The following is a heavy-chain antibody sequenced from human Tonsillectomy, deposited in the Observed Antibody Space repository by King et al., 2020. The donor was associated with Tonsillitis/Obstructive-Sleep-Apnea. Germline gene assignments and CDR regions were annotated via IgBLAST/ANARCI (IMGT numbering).Heavy chain of an antibody. CDR3: ATELVDRGYSYGPPDY. CDR1: GFTFSSYD. J-gene: IGHJ4*02. Sequence: VQLVESGGVLVQPGGSLRLSCAASGFTFSSYDMSWVRQAPGKGLEWVSGVSPSGGSRYYADSVKGRFTISRDNSKNTLYLQMNSLRADDTAVYYCATELVDRGYSYGPPDYGGQGPLVTVSS. CDR2: VSPSGGSR. V-gene: IGHV3-23*04. D-gene: IGHD5-18*01.